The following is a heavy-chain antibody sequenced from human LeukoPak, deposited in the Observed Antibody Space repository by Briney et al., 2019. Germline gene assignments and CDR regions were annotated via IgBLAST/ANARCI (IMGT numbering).Heavy chain of an antibody. CDR3: ARDLFGYGGY. V-gene: IGHV3-21*01. J-gene: IGHJ4*02. D-gene: IGHD4/OR15-4a*01. Sequence: GGSLRLSCAASGFTFSSYTMNRVRQAPGKGLEWVSSISSSSTYIYYADSVKGRFAISRDNAKNSLYLQMNSLRAEDTAVYYCARDLFGYGGYWGQGTLVTVSS. CDR2: ISSSSTYI. CDR1: GFTFSSYT.